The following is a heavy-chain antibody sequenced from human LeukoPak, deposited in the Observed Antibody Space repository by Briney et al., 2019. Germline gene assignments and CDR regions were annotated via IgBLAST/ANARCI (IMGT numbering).Heavy chain of an antibody. J-gene: IGHJ4*02. V-gene: IGHV3-33*01. Sequence: GGSLRLSCAASGFSVDTYAMHWVRQAPGQGLEWVAFLWHDENQKIYSKSVRGQFTISTDNSKNTLYLQMNNLRPDDTAVYYCAREIFGSGSYPDFWAQRALGTVSS. D-gene: IGHD3-10*01. CDR2: LWHDENQK. CDR3: AREIFGSGSYPDF. CDR1: GFSVDTYA.